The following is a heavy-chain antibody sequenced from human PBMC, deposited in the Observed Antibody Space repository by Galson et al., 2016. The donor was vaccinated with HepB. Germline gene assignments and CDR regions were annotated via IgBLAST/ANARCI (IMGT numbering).Heavy chain of an antibody. CDR1: GLTFNIYA. V-gene: IGHV3-23*01. Sequence: SLRLSCAASGLTFNIYAMSWVRLAPGKGLEWVSAISSGGTTYYADSVKGRFTISRDNSKNTLSLQMNSLRAADTAVYYCAKDRDSNWYEKYFQHWGQGTRVTDSA. CDR3: AKDRDSNWYEKYFQH. J-gene: IGHJ1*01. CDR2: ISSGGTT. D-gene: IGHD6-13*01.